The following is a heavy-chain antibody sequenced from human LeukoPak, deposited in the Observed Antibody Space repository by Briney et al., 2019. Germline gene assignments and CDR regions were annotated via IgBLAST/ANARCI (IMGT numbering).Heavy chain of an antibody. CDR1: GYTFTGYY. CDR2: INPNSGGT. D-gene: IGHD6-19*01. J-gene: IGHJ1*01. CDR3: ARLVQYSSGWRKYFQH. V-gene: IGHV1-2*02. Sequence: ASVQVSCKASGYTFTGYYMHWVRQAPGQGLEWMGWINPNSGGTNYAQKFQGRVTMTRDTSISTAYMELSRLRSDDTAVYYCARLVQYSSGWRKYFQHWGQGTLVTVSS.